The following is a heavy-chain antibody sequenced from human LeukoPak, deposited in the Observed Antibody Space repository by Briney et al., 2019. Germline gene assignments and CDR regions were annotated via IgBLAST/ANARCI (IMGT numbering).Heavy chain of an antibody. V-gene: IGHV3-30*03. CDR3: NDGYNYH. CDR2: ISYDGSNK. Sequence: PGGSLRLSCAASGFTFSSYGMHWVRQAPGKGLEWVAVISYDGSNKYYADSVKGRFTISRDNSKNTLYLQMNSLRAEDTAVYYCNDGYNYHWGQGTLVTVSS. J-gene: IGHJ5*02. D-gene: IGHD5-24*01. CDR1: GFTFSSYG.